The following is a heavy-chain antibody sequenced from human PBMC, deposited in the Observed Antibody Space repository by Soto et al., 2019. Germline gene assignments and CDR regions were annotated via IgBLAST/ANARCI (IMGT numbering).Heavy chain of an antibody. J-gene: IGHJ5*02. D-gene: IGHD1-1*01. CDR2: IYHSGST. Sequence: KTSETLSLTCAVSGYSISSGYYWGWIRQPPGKGLEWIGSIYHSGSTYYNPSLKSRVTISVDTSKNQFSLKLSSVTAADTAVYYCARETTGGPKVRINNWFDPWGQGTLVTVSS. CDR3: ARETTGGPKVRINNWFDP. V-gene: IGHV4-38-2*02. CDR1: GYSISSGYY.